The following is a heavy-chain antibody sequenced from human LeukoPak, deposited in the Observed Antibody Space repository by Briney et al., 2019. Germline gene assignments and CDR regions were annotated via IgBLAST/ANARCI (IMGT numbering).Heavy chain of an antibody. CDR1: GFTFSSYA. D-gene: IGHD3-16*01. Sequence: PGGSLRLSCAASGFTFSSYAMSWVRQAPGKGLEWVSAISGSGGSTYYADSVKGRFAISRDNSKNTLYLQMNSLRAEDTAVYYCAKDLGRWAKRYYFDYWGQGTLVTVSS. V-gene: IGHV3-23*01. CDR3: AKDLGRWAKRYYFDY. J-gene: IGHJ4*02. CDR2: ISGSGGST.